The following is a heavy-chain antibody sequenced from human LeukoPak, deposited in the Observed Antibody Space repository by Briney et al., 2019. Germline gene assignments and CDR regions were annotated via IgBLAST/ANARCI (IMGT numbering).Heavy chain of an antibody. Sequence: GGSLRLSCAASEFTFSSYSMNWVRQAPGKGLEWVSYITNSGNSKSYADSVKGRFTISRDNTKNSLYLQMNGLRAEDTAVYYCARTYYYDSSGYPKYFQHWGQGTLVTVSS. CDR2: ITNSGNSK. CDR1: EFTFSSYS. D-gene: IGHD3-22*01. V-gene: IGHV3-48*01. J-gene: IGHJ1*01. CDR3: ARTYYYDSSGYPKYFQH.